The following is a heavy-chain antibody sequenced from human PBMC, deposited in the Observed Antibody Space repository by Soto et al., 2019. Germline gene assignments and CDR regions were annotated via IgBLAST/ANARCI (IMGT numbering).Heavy chain of an antibody. V-gene: IGHV3-74*01. D-gene: IGHD3-10*01. CDR3: ERGPTVWFGYDY. CDR1: GFTFSSSW. J-gene: IGHJ4*02. Sequence: EVQLVESGGGLVQPGGSLRLSCAASGFTFSSSWMHWVRQAPGKGLVWVSRINSGASTTNYADSVKGRFTISRDNARKTLYLQMDSLTSDDTAVYYCERGPTVWFGYDYWGQGTLVTVSS. CDR2: INSGASTT.